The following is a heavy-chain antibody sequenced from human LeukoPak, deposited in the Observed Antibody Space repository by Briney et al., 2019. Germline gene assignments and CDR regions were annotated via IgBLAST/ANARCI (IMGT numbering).Heavy chain of an antibody. J-gene: IGHJ4*02. Sequence: SETLSLTCTVSGGSTSSGNYYWGWIRQPPGKGLEWIGGISSSGNTYYNPSLKSRITISIDTSKNHFSLKLSSVSAADTAVYYCAREGAGAHYFDYWGQGTLVTVSS. CDR3: AREGAGAHYFDY. CDR1: GGSTSSGNYY. V-gene: IGHV4-39*02. D-gene: IGHD1-26*01. CDR2: ISSSGNT.